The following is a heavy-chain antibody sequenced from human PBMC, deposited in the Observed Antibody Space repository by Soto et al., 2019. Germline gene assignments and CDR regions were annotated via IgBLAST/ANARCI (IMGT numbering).Heavy chain of an antibody. D-gene: IGHD3-22*01. V-gene: IGHV1-69*01. CDR1: GGTFTSYS. J-gene: IGHJ6*01. CDR3: ARPDEGGYSSNHHYSYALDV. CDR2: IIPIFDIT. Sequence: QVQLVQSGAEVQKPGSSVKVSCKASGGTFTSYSISWVRQAPGQGLEWMGGIIPIFDITNYAQKFQGRVTITADESTSTAYMELSSLGSDDTAVYYCARPDEGGYSSNHHYSYALDVW.